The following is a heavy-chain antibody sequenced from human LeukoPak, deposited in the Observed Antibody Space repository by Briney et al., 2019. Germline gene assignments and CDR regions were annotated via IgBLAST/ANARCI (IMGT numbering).Heavy chain of an antibody. V-gene: IGHV1-2*02. D-gene: IGHD6-13*01. J-gene: IGHJ6*02. CDR3: ARPYSSSSYDYGMDV. CDR1: GYTFTGYY. Sequence: ASVKVSCKASGYTFTGYYIHWVRQAPGQGLEWTGWINPNSGGTNYTQKFQGRVTMTRDTSISTAYMELSRLRPDDTAVYYCARPYSSSSYDYGMDVWGQGTTVTVSS. CDR2: INPNSGGT.